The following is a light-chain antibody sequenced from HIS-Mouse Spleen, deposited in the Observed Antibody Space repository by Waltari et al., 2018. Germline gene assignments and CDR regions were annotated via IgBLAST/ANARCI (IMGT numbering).Light chain of an antibody. V-gene: IGKV1-9*01. J-gene: IGKJ1*01. CDR3: QQLNSYPPT. CDR2: AAS. CDR1: QGISSY. Sequence: DIQLTQSPSXXXASXXDRVTITCRSSQGISSYLAXYQQKPGKAPKLLIYAASPSLSGVPSXXSGSGSGTEXTLTISSLQPEDFATYYCQQLNSYPPTFGQGTKVEIK.